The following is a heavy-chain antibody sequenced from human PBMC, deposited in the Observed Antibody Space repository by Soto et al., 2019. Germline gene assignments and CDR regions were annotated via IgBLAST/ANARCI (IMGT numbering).Heavy chain of an antibody. CDR1: GGSISSSSYY. J-gene: IGHJ6*02. D-gene: IGHD1-26*01. Sequence: PSETLSLTCTVSGGSISSSSYYWDWIRQPPGKGLEWIGSIYYSGSTYYNPSLKSRVTISVDTSKNQFSLKLSSVTAADTAVYYCASGPGSFYGMDVWGQGTTVTVSS. CDR2: IYYSGST. CDR3: ASGPGSFYGMDV. V-gene: IGHV4-39*01.